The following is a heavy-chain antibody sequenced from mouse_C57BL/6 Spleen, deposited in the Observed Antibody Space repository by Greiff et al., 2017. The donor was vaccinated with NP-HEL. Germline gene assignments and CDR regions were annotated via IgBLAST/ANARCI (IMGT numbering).Heavy chain of an antibody. J-gene: IGHJ3*01. CDR1: GYTFTSYW. Sequence: VQLQQPGAELVKPGASVKLSCKASGYTFTSYWMQWVKQRPGQGLEWIGEIDPSDSYTNYNQKIKGKATLTVDTSSSTAYMQLSSLTSEDSAVYYCAKRRVTGTWFAYWGQGTLVTVSA. V-gene: IGHV1-50*01. CDR3: AKRRVTGTWFAY. D-gene: IGHD4-1*01. CDR2: IDPSDSYT.